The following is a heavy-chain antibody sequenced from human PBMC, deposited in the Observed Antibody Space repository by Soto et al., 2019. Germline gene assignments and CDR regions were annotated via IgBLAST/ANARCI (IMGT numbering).Heavy chain of an antibody. CDR3: ATGVDTAKAGY. CDR1: GFSFNDNH. Sequence: VQLVESGGHLIQPGGSLRLSCAASGFSFNDNHMTWVRQAPGGGPEWASTIYYNGNTYHADSVKGRFTISRDTSTNMLYLQTNSLRAEDTAVSYCATGVDTAKAGYWGQGPLVPVSS. V-gene: IGHV3-53*01. J-gene: IGHJ4*02. D-gene: IGHD5-18*01. CDR2: IYYNGNT.